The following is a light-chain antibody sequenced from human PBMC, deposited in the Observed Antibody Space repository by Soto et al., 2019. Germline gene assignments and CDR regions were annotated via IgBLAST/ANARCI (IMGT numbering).Light chain of an antibody. CDR1: QSVTGN. V-gene: IGKV3-15*01. Sequence: EIVMTQSPDTLSVSRGETATLSCRASQSVTGNLAWYQHKRGQAPRLLIYRATARAAGIPVRFGGSGSGTEFTLTISRLEPEDFAVYHCQQYSSSPLTFGGGTKVDIK. J-gene: IGKJ4*01. CDR2: RAT. CDR3: QQYSSSPLT.